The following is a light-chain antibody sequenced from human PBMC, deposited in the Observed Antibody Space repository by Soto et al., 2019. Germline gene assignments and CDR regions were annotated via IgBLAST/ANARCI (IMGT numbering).Light chain of an antibody. CDR2: EAK. CDR1: SGDIGTYNL. J-gene: IGLJ1*01. Sequence: QSALTQPASVSGSPGQSITISCTGTSGDIGTYNLVSWYQQHPGRAPKLIIFEAKKRPSGVSNRFSGSKSGNTASLTISGLQAEDEAEYYCSSYTNINTRACVFGTGTKLTVL. CDR3: SSYTNINTRACV. V-gene: IGLV2-14*02.